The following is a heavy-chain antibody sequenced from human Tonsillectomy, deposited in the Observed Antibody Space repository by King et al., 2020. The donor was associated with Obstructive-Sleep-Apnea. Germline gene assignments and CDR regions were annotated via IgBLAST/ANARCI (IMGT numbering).Heavy chain of an antibody. J-gene: IGHJ3*02. CDR1: GASISTYY. V-gene: IGHV4-59*01. Sequence: QLQESGPGLVKPSETLSLTCIVSGASISTYYWSWIRQSPGKGLEWIGYIYYTGSTNYNPSLKSRVTISVDTSKNQFSLKLTSVTAADTAVYYCARDHEGLNIWGQGTMVTVSS. CDR3: ARDHEGLNI. CDR2: IYYTGST.